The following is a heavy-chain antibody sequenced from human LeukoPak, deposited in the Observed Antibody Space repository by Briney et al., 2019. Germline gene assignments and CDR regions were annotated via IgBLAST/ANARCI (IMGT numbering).Heavy chain of an antibody. V-gene: IGHV4-34*01. J-gene: IGHJ3*02. CDR1: GGSISSYY. Sequence: SETLSLTCTVSGGSISSYYWSWIRQRPGKGLEWIGEINQSGSTNYNPSLKSRVTISVDTSKNQFSLKLSSVTAADTAVYYCASSLAVAVIAFDIWGQGTMVTVSS. D-gene: IGHD6-19*01. CDR2: INQSGST. CDR3: ASSLAVAVIAFDI.